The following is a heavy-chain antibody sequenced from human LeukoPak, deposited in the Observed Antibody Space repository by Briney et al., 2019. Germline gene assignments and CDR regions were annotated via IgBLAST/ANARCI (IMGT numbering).Heavy chain of an antibody. CDR1: GLTFRGYW. CDR3: ARDRPIHYYYDSSGPLPY. D-gene: IGHD3-22*01. V-gene: IGHV3-74*01. CDR2: ISSDGSTT. Sequence: PGGSLRLSCVVSGLTFRGYWMHWVRQAPGKGLVWLSRISSDGSTTNYADSVKGRFTISRDNAKNSLYLQMNSLRAEDTAVYYCARDRPIHYYYDSSGPLPYWGQGTLVTVSS. J-gene: IGHJ4*02.